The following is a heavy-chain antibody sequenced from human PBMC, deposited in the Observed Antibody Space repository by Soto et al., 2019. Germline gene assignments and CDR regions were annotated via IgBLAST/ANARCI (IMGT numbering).Heavy chain of an antibody. V-gene: IGHV4-59*01. D-gene: IGHD5-12*01. J-gene: IGHJ4*02. CDR2: IYYSGST. CDR1: GGSISSYY. CDR3: ARDVRWLQLDYYFDY. Sequence: SETLSLTCTVSGGSISSYYWSWIRQPPGKGLEWIGYIYYSGSTNYNPSLKSRVTISVDTSKNQFSLKLSSLRSEDTAVYYCARDVRWLQLDYYFDYWGQGTLVTVSS.